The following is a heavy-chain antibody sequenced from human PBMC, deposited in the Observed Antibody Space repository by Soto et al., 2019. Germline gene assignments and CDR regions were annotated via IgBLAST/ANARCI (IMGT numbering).Heavy chain of an antibody. CDR1: GFTFGDYA. CDR3: TRANYGSGSYYNEDGGYYGMDV. D-gene: IGHD3-10*01. V-gene: IGHV3-49*03. J-gene: IGHJ6*02. CDR2: IRSKAYGGTT. Sequence: GGSLRLSCTASGFTFGDYAMSWFRQAPGKGLEWVGFIRSKAYGGTTEYAGSVKGRFTISRDDSKSIAYLQMNSLKTEDTAGYYCTRANYGSGSYYNEDGGYYGMDVWGQGTTVTVSS.